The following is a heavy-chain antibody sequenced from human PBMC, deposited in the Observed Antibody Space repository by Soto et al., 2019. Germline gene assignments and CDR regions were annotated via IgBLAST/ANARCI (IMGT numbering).Heavy chain of an antibody. J-gene: IGHJ3*02. Sequence: TLSLTCAVSGGSISSGGYSWSWIRQPPGKGLEWIGYIHHSGSTYYNPSLKSRVTISVDRSKNQFSLKLSSVTAADTAVYYCARVAVGTDCSSTSCYLGAFDIWGQGTMVTVSS. CDR2: IHHSGST. V-gene: IGHV4-30-2*01. CDR1: GGSISSGGYS. D-gene: IGHD2-2*01. CDR3: ARVAVGTDCSSTSCYLGAFDI.